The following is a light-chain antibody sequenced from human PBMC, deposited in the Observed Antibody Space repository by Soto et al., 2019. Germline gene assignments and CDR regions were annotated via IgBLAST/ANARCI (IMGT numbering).Light chain of an antibody. CDR1: QTISFF. Sequence: DVRLTQSPSSLSASVGDRVTITCRANQTISFFLNWYQQRPGRAPKLMIYGASKLLSGVPSRFTGSRSGTEFTLVISSLQVDDFATYYCQEALNEPWTFGQGTKVEIK. CDR3: QEALNEPWT. V-gene: IGKV1-39*01. J-gene: IGKJ1*01. CDR2: GAS.